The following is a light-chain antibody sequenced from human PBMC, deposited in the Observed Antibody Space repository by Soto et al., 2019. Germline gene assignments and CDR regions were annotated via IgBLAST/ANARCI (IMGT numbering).Light chain of an antibody. Sequence: EIVMTQSPATLSVSPGETATLSCRASQYVSNKVAWYQQKPGQAPSLLILGASTRATGVPARFSGSGSGTDFTLTISRLEPEDFAMYYCQQYGSSPRTFGQGTKVDIK. CDR3: QQYGSSPRT. CDR1: QYVSNK. CDR2: GAS. V-gene: IGKV3-15*01. J-gene: IGKJ1*01.